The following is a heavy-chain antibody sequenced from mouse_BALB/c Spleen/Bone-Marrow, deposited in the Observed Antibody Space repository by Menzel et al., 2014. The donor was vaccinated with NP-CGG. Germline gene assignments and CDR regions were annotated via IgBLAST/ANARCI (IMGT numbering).Heavy chain of an antibody. J-gene: IGHJ4*01. Sequence: LVESGPELVKPGASVKISCKASGYTFTDYYINWVKQKPGQGLEWIGWIYPGSGNTKYNEKFKGKATLTVDTSSSTTYKKHSSLTTYDTAVYYCATDSGYVDVIDYWGQGTSVTVSS. V-gene: IGHV1-84*02. CDR2: IYPGSGNT. D-gene: IGHD1-2*01. CDR3: ATDSGYVDVIDY. CDR1: GYTFTDYY.